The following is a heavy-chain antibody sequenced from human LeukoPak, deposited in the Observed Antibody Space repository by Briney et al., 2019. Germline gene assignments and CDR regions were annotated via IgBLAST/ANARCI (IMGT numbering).Heavy chain of an antibody. Sequence: GGSLRLSCGGSGFTFNSYSLNWVRQAPGKGLEWVSYISSDSTTTYYADSVKGRFTISRDTAKNSLYLQMNSLRAEETAIYYCASLCSGGTCFTPYWGQGTLVTVSS. V-gene: IGHV3-48*01. CDR3: ASLCSGGTCFTPY. D-gene: IGHD2-15*01. CDR1: GFTFNSYS. CDR2: ISSDSTTT. J-gene: IGHJ4*02.